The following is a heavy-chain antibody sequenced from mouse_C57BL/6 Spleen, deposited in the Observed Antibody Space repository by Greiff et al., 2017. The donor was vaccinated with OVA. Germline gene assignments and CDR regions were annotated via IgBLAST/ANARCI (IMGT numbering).Heavy chain of an antibody. J-gene: IGHJ2*01. CDR2: ISSGGSYT. D-gene: IGHD4-1*01. V-gene: IGHV5-6*01. Sequence: EVKLVESGGDLVKPGGSLKLSCAASGFTFSSYGMSWVRQTPDKRLEWVATISSGGSYTYYPASVKGRFTISRDNAKNTLYLQMSSLKSEDTAMYYCARGGTGRDYFDYWGQGTTLTVSS. CDR3: ARGGTGRDYFDY. CDR1: GFTFSSYG.